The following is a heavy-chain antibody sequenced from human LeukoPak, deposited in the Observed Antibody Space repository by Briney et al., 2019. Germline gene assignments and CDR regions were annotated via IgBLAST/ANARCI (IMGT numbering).Heavy chain of an antibody. J-gene: IGHJ5*02. CDR1: GFTVSSNY. CDR3: ARENSPRYYYGSGSYYNGDLGWFDP. CDR2: IYSGGST. D-gene: IGHD3-10*01. V-gene: IGHV3-66*01. Sequence: RGSLRLSCAASGFTVSSNYMSWVRQAPGKGLEWVSLIYSGGSTYYADSVKGRFTISRDNSKNMLYLQMNSLRAEDTAVYYCARENSPRYYYGSGSYYNGDLGWFDPWGQGTLVTVSS.